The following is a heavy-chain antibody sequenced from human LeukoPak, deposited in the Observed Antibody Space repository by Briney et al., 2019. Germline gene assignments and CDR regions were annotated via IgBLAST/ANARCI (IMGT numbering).Heavy chain of an antibody. CDR1: GYSISSGYY. V-gene: IGHV4-38-2*02. D-gene: IGHD3-16*01. CDR2: IYHSGST. Sequence: PSETLPLTCTVSGYSISSGYYWGWIRQPPGKGLEWIGSIYHSGSTYYNPSLKSRVTISVDTSKNQFSLKLSSVTAADTAVYYCARAARYVWGGYYFDYWGQGTLVTVSS. CDR3: ARAARYVWGGYYFDY. J-gene: IGHJ4*02.